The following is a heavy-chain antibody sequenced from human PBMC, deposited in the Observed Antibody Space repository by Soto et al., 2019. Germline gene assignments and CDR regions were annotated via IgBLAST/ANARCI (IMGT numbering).Heavy chain of an antibody. CDR2: IYYSGGT. V-gene: IGHV4-61*08. CDR1: GAALSSGGYF. Sequence: SETLSLTCTVSGAALSSGGYFYSWVRHPPGKGLEWLGYIYYSGGTNYNPSLKSRVTLSADTSKNQFYLRLTSVAAADTAVYYCARGRGIAVRPYYYGMDVWGQGTTVTVSS. J-gene: IGHJ6*02. D-gene: IGHD6-6*01. CDR3: ARGRGIAVRPYYYGMDV.